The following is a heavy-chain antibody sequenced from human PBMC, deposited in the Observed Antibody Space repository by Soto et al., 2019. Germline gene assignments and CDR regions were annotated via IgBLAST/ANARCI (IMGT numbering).Heavy chain of an antibody. Sequence: SVKVSCKASGGTFSSYTISWVRQAPGQGLGWMGRIIPILGIANYAQKFQGRVTITADKSTSTAYMELSSLRSEDTAVYYCARVWGPSAFDIWGQGTMVTVSS. D-gene: IGHD7-27*01. CDR3: ARVWGPSAFDI. V-gene: IGHV1-69*02. CDR1: GGTFSSYT. CDR2: IIPILGIA. J-gene: IGHJ3*02.